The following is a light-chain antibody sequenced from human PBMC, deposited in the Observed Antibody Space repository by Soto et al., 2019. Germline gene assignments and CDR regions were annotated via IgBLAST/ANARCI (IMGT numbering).Light chain of an antibody. CDR1: QTVTSN. CDR2: RTS. Sequence: EIVMTQSPATLSVSPGERVTLSCMAGQTVTSNLACYQHKPGQAPSLLISRTSTGAAGLPARFSGSGSGTEFTLTTNSLQSEDLAIYYCQQYNKWPGTFGGGTKVDI. CDR3: QQYNKWPGT. J-gene: IGKJ4*02. V-gene: IGKV3-15*01.